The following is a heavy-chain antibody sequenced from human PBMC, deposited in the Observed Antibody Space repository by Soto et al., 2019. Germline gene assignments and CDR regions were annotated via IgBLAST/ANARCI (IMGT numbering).Heavy chain of an antibody. Sequence: ASVEVSCKASGYTFTVYYMHWVRQAPGQGLEWMGWINPNSGGTNYAQKFQGWVTMTRDTSISTAYMELSRLRSDDTAVYYCARARTNSVFWGGLTAPPPADDAFDIWGQGTMVTVSS. CDR3: ARARTNSVFWGGLTAPPPADDAFDI. CDR2: INPNSGGT. J-gene: IGHJ3*02. V-gene: IGHV1-2*04. CDR1: GYTFTVYY. D-gene: IGHD3-3*01.